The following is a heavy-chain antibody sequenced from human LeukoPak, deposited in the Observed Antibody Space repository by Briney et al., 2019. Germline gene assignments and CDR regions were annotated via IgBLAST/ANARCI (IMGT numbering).Heavy chain of an antibody. CDR1: GGTFSSYA. CDR2: IIPIFGTA. CDR3: ARAGCTPGADCYFDL. D-gene: IGHD1-26*01. Sequence: ASVKVSCKASGGTFSSYAISWVRQAPGQGLEWMGGIIPIFGTANYAQKFQGRVTITADESTSTAYMELSSLRSEDTAVYYCARAGCTPGADCYFDLWGRGTLVTVSS. V-gene: IGHV1-69*13. J-gene: IGHJ2*01.